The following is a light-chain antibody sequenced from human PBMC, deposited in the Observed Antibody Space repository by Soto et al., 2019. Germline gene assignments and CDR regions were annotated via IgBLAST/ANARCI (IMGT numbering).Light chain of an antibody. CDR2: EVT. CDR3: SSYTSNYIVV. Sequence: QSALTQPPSASGSPGQSVAISCTGTSSDVGGYNYVSWYQHHPGKVPKLIIYEVTKRPSGVPDRFSGSKSGNTASLTVSRLQAEDEAEYYCSSYTSNYIVVLGGGTKLTVL. V-gene: IGLV2-8*01. CDR1: SSDVGGYNY. J-gene: IGLJ2*01.